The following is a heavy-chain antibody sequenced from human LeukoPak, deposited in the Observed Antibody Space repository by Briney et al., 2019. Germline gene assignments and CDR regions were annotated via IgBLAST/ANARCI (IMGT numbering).Heavy chain of an antibody. V-gene: IGHV1-69*01. CDR2: IITIFSSA. Sequence: SAKASSEASGGTFSTYAISWGPQAPGQGGEGRGGIITIFSSANYAQKCQGRVTITADESTCTAYMELSSVRAEDTAVYYCVRVEWQDPEIYNWFDLWGQGTLVTVSS. D-gene: IGHD3-3*01. J-gene: IGHJ5*02. CDR1: GGTFSTYA. CDR3: VRVEWQDPEIYNWFDL.